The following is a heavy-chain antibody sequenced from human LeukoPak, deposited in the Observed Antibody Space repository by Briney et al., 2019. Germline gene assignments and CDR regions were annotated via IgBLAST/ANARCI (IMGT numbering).Heavy chain of an antibody. CDR1: GFIFRTYG. CDR3: ARGPHDDATGYSFS. Sequence: PGGSLRLSCGASGFIFRTYGMAGVRQAPGKGREGVSYISSNTPTTAYPASVRCPFTISRDNAKNSLSLQINRLRADDTGVYYCARGPHDDATGYSFSWGQGTQVTVSS. J-gene: IGHJ5*02. V-gene: IGHV3-48*01. D-gene: IGHD3-9*01. CDR2: ISSNTPTT.